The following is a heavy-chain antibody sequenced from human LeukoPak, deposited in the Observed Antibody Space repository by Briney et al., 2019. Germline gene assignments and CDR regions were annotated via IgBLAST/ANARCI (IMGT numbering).Heavy chain of an antibody. CDR1: GGSFSGYY. V-gene: IGHV4-34*01. J-gene: IGHJ4*02. Sequence: SSETLSLTCAVYGGSFSGYYWSWIRQPPGKGLEWIGEINHSGSTNYNPSLKSRVTISVDTSKNQFSLKLSSVTAADTAVYYCARGQGRSSHYYDRGTYYFDYWGQGTLVTVSS. D-gene: IGHD3-22*01. CDR3: ARGQGRSSHYYDRGTYYFDY. CDR2: INHSGST.